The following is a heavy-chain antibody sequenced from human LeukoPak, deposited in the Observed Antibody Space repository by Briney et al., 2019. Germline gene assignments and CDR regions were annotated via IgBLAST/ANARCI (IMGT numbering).Heavy chain of an antibody. CDR3: ARESIAVAGAPFDY. CDR2: INPDGSNM. J-gene: IGHJ4*02. CDR1: GFSFSSYW. V-gene: IGHV3-7*01. Sequence: GGSLRLSCAASGFSFSSYWMSWVRQAPGKGLEWVANINPDGSNMLYVDSVKGRFTISRDNAKNSLYLQMNNLRAEDTAVYYCARESIAVAGAPFDYWGQGTLVTVSS. D-gene: IGHD6-19*01.